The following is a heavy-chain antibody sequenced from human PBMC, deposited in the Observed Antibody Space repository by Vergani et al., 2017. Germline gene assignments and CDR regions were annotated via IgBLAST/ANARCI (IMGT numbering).Heavy chain of an antibody. CDR2: TWYDGNNK. Sequence: QVQLVESGGGVVQPGRSLRLSCAASGFTFNQYGMHWVRQAPGKGLEWVAVTWYDGNNKQYADSVKGRFTISRDNSKSTMYLQMNSLRDEDTAVYYCAKKSCGTPGCQIGYFRGWGQGALVTVSS. D-gene: IGHD1-1*01. J-gene: IGHJ1*01. CDR1: GFTFNQYG. V-gene: IGHV3-33*06. CDR3: AKKSCGTPGCQIGYFRG.